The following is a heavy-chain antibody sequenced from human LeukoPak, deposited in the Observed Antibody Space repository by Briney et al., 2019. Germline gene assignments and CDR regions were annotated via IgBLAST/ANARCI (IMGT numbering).Heavy chain of an antibody. CDR3: ARDEAQVLVEAMRY. V-gene: IGHV3-30*03. J-gene: IGHJ4*02. CDR1: GFTLSSYG. D-gene: IGHD3-22*01. CDR2: ISYDGSNN. Sequence: GRSLRLSCAASGFTLSSYGMHWVRQAPGKGLEWVAGISYDGSNNYYADSVKGRFTISRDTPTNTLYLQMDSLRAEDTAVYYCARDEAQVLVEAMRYWGQGILVTVS.